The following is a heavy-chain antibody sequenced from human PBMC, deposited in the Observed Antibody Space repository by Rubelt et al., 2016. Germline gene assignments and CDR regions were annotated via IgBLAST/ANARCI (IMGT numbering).Heavy chain of an antibody. CDR2: INPTSGST. D-gene: IGHD5-24*01. CDR3: ATPPLTRGWLQLTN. Sequence: EVKKPGASVKVSCEASGNTLTDNFIHWVRQAPGQGPEWLGVINPTSGSTNYAQKFQDTVTMNTETSASAVYLQLSSLTSDDTAVIYCATPPLTRGWLQLTNWGQGTPVTVSS. J-gene: IGHJ4*02. V-gene: IGHV1-46*01. CDR1: GNTLTDNF.